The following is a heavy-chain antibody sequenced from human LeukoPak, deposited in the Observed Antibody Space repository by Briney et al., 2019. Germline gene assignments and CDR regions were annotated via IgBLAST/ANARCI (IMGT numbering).Heavy chain of an antibody. CDR1: GFTFSTYY. CDR3: AKGDYYDLDY. Sequence: GGSLRLSCAASGFTFSTYYMNWVRQAPGKGLEWVSFITGSSSTIYYADSVKGRFTISRDNAKNSLYLQMNSLRAEDTAVYYCAKGDYYDLDYWGQGTLVTVSS. D-gene: IGHD3-22*01. CDR2: ITGSSSTI. J-gene: IGHJ4*02. V-gene: IGHV3-48*01.